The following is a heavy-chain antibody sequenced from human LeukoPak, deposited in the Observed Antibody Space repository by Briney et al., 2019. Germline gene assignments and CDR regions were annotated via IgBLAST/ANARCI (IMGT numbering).Heavy chain of an antibody. CDR3: AKDHSHLCHRD. CDR2: ISGSGGST. V-gene: IGHV3-23*01. J-gene: IGHJ4*02. CDR1: GFIFSSYA. D-gene: IGHD5-18*01. Sequence: GGSLRLSCAASGFIFSSYAMSWVRQVPRKGLEWVSVISGSGGSTYYADSVKGRFTISRDNSKNTLFLQMNSLRAEDTAVYYCAKDHSHLCHRDWGQGTLVTVSS.